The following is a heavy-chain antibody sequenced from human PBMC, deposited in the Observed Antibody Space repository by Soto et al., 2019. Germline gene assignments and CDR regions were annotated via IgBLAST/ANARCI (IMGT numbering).Heavy chain of an antibody. CDR3: SRGVWSDYGCDY. V-gene: IGHV4-39*01. J-gene: IGHJ4*02. Sequence: QLQLQEAGPGLGKPSETLSLTCTVSGCSISSSRSYWGWSRQPPGKGLEWIGGIYYTGSTYYNPSIKSRGTLAADTSKNQFSLKLSSVTAADTAVYYGSRGVWSDYGCDYWGQGTMVTVSS. CDR1: GCSISSSRSY. D-gene: IGHD3-3*01. CDR2: IYYTGST.